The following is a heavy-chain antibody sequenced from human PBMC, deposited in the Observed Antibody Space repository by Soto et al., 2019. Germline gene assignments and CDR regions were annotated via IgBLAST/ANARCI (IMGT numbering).Heavy chain of an antibody. CDR3: ARDIRPGTKGYYYYGMDV. Sequence: SVKVSCKASGGTFSSYAISWVRQAPGQGLEWMGGIIPIFGTANYAQKFQGRVTITADESTSTAYMELSSLRSEDTAVYYCARDIRPGTKGYYYYGMDVWGQGTLVPVSS. D-gene: IGHD1-7*01. V-gene: IGHV1-69*13. CDR1: GGTFSSYA. CDR2: IIPIFGTA. J-gene: IGHJ6*02.